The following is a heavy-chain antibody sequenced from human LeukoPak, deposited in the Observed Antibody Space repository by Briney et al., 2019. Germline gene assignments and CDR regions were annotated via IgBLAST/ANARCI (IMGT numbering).Heavy chain of an antibody. J-gene: IGHJ5*02. CDR3: ARASAGIAVVGLFDP. CDR1: GFIFSRYW. V-gene: IGHV3-7*01. D-gene: IGHD6-19*01. Sequence: PGGSLRLSCAASGFIFSRYWMSWIRQAPGKGLEWVANINQDGSENYYVDSVKGRFTISRDNVKNSLYLKMNSLRAEDTAVYYCARASAGIAVVGLFDPWGQGTLVTVSS. CDR2: INQDGSEN.